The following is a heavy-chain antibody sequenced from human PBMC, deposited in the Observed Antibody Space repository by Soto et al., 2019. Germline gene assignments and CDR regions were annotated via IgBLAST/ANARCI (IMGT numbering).Heavy chain of an antibody. CDR2: IVVGSGNT. CDR3: AADRGRGYDYLLDY. V-gene: IGHV1-58*01. J-gene: IGHJ4*02. Sequence: SVKVSCKASGFTFTSPAVQWVRQARGQRLEWIGWIVVGSGNTNYAQKFQERVTITRDMSTSTAYMELSSLRSEDTAVYYCAADRGRGYDYLLDYWGQGTLVTVSS. D-gene: IGHD5-12*01. CDR1: GFTFTSPA.